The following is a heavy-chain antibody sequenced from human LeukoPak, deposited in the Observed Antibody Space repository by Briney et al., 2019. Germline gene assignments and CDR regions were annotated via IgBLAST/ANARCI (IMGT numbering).Heavy chain of an antibody. V-gene: IGHV3-23*01. CDR1: GFTFSSYA. D-gene: IGHD3-22*01. J-gene: IGHJ4*02. CDR2: IRDSGGST. CDR3: AKSSKYFYDSSGYYYPFDY. Sequence: GGSLRLSCAASGFTFSSYAMSWVRQAPGKGLEWVSAIRDSGGSTYYADSVTGRFTISRDNSKNTLYLQMNSLRAEDTAVYYCAKSSKYFYDSSGYYYPFDYWGQGTLVTVSS.